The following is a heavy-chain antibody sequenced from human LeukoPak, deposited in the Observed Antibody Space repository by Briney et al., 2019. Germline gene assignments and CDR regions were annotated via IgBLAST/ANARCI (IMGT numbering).Heavy chain of an antibody. CDR2: FDPEDGET. J-gene: IGHJ6*02. Sequence: ASVKVSCKVSGYTLTELSMHWVRQAPGKGLEWMGGFDPEDGETIYAQKFQGRVTMTEDTSTDTAYMELSSLRSEDTAVYYCASKTTGYYDYYYYGMDVWGQGTTVTVSS. V-gene: IGHV1-24*01. D-gene: IGHD3-9*01. CDR3: ASKTTGYYDYYYYGMDV. CDR1: GYTLTELS.